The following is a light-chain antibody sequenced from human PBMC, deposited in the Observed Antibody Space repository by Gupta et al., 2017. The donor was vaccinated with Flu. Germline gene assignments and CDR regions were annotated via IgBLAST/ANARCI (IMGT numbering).Light chain of an antibody. CDR1: SSDVGGYDY. J-gene: IGLJ2*01. Sequence: SALTQPASVSGSPGQSIAISCTGTSSDVGGYDYVSWYQQHPGKAPKLLLFEVSRRPGGIADRFSGSKYGNTASLTIAGLRAEDEAFYYCSSYTSTNTVVVFGGGTKLTVL. V-gene: IGLV2-14*01. CDR3: SSYTSTNTVVV. CDR2: EVS.